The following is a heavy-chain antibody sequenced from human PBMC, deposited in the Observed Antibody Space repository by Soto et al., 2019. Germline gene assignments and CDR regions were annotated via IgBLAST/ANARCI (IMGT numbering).Heavy chain of an antibody. CDR1: GYTFTSYG. CDR3: ARGPGYYYGSGSSPFDY. V-gene: IGHV1-18*04. J-gene: IGHJ4*02. CDR2: ISAYNGNT. Sequence: ASVKVSCKASGYTFTSYGISWVRQAPGQGLEWMRWISAYNGNTNYAQKLQGRVTMTTDTSTSTAYMELRSLRSDDTAVYYCARGPGYYYGSGSSPFDYWGQGTLVTVSS. D-gene: IGHD3-10*01.